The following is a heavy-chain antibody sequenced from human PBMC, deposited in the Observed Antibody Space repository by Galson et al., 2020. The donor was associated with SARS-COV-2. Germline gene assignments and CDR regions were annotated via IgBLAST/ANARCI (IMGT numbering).Heavy chain of an antibody. CDR2: FDPVDGET. CDR3: AIGTAVAGTVDDYYYYYGMDV. V-gene: IGHV1-24*01. CDR1: GYTLTELS. J-gene: IGHJ6*02. D-gene: IGHD6-19*01. Sequence: ASVKVSCKVSGYTLTELSMHWVRQAPGKGLEWMGRFDPVDGETNYAQKFQGRVTMTEDTSTDTAYMELSSLRSEDTAVYYCAIGTAVAGTVDDYYYYYGMDVWGQGTTVTVSS.